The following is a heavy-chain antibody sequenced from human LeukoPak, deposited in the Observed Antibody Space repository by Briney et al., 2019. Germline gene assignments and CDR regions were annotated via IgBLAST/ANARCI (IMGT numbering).Heavy chain of an antibody. V-gene: IGHV3-74*01. D-gene: IGHD1-26*01. J-gene: IGHJ4*02. CDR2: INSDGSST. CDR1: GFTFSSYW. CDR3: VRDLGGSYPHFDH. Sequence: GGSLRLSCAASGFTFSSYWMHWVRQAPGKGLVWVSRINSDGSSTDYADSVKGRFTISRDNARNTLYVQMNNLRAEDTAVYYCVRDLGGSYPHFDHWGQGTLVTVSS.